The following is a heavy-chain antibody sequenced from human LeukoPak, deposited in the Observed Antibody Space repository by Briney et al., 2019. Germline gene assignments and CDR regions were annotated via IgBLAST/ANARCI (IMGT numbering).Heavy chain of an antibody. CDR1: GGSFSGHY. CDR3: ARRGDIVVVPAAVRYNWFDP. D-gene: IGHD2-2*01. CDR2: INHSGST. J-gene: IGHJ5*02. Sequence: SETLSLTCAVYGGSFSGHYWSWIRRPPGKGLEWIGEINHSGSTNYNPSLKSRVTISVDTSKSQFSLKLSSVTAADTAVYYCARRGDIVVVPAAVRYNWFDPWGQGTLVTVSS. V-gene: IGHV4-34*01.